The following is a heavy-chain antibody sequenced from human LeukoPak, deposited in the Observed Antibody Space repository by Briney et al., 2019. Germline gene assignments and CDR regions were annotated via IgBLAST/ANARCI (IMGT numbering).Heavy chain of an antibody. V-gene: IGHV3-66*02. J-gene: IGHJ4*02. CDR1: GFTVSSNY. D-gene: IGHD2-2*02. CDR2: ISSGGST. CDR3: ARDRGCSSTSCYKRGLDY. Sequence: PGGSLRLSCAASGFTVSSNYMSWVRQAPGKGLEWVSVISSGGSTYYADSVKGRFTISRDNSKNTLYLQMNSLRAEDTAVYYCARDRGCSSTSCYKRGLDYWGQGTLVTVSS.